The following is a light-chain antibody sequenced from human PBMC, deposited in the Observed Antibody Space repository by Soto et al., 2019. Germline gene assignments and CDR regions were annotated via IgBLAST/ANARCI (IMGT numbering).Light chain of an antibody. CDR2: ATS. J-gene: IGKJ4*01. CDR3: QQYSSSPRGVT. CDR1: QSVSTNY. Sequence: EIVLTQSPDTLSLSTGERATLSCRASQSVSTNYLAWYQQKPGQAPRLLIGATSSRATGIPDRFSGSGSGTDFTLTITRLEPEDFAVYFCQQYSSSPRGVTFGGGTKVDIK. V-gene: IGKV3-20*01.